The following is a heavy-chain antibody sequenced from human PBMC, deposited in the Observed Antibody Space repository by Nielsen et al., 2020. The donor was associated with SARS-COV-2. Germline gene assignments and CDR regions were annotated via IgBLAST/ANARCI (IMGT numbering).Heavy chain of an antibody. D-gene: IGHD3-22*01. Sequence: VRQMPGKGLEWVGRIKSKTDGGTTDYAAPVKGRFTISRDDSKNTLYLQMNSLKTEDTAVYYCTTQIPDYYDSSGYYAGDYWGQGTLVTVSS. CDR3: TTQIPDYYDSSGYYAGDY. CDR2: IKSKTDGGTT. V-gene: IGHV3-15*01. J-gene: IGHJ4*02.